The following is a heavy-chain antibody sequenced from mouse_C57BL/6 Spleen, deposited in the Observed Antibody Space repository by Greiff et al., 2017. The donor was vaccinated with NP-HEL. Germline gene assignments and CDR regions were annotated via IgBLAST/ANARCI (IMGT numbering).Heavy chain of an antibody. CDR2: ISSGGDYI. V-gene: IGHV5-9-1*02. Sequence: SGEGLVKPGGSLKLSCAASGFTFSSYAMSWVRQTPEKRLEWVAYISSGGDYIYYADTVKGRFTISRDNARNTLYLQMSSMKSEDTAMYYCTRDHGSSLYYFDYWGQGTTLTVSS. J-gene: IGHJ2*01. CDR3: TRDHGSSLYYFDY. D-gene: IGHD1-1*01. CDR1: GFTFSSYA.